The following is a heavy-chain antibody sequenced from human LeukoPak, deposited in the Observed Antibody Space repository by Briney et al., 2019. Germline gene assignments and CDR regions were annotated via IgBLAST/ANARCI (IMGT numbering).Heavy chain of an antibody. CDR1: GGSISSGGYY. Sequence: SQTLSLTCTVSGGSISSGGYYWSWIRQPPGKGLEWIGYIYHSGSTYYNPSLKSRVTISVDRSKNQFSLKLSSVTAADTAVYYCARVTPVPRPLQWELPQVDAFDIWGQGTMVTVSS. V-gene: IGHV4-30-2*01. J-gene: IGHJ3*02. D-gene: IGHD1-26*01. CDR2: IYHSGST. CDR3: ARVTPVPRPLQWELPQVDAFDI.